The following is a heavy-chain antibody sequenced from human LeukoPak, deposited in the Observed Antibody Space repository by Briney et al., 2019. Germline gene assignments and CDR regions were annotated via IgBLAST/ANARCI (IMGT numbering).Heavy chain of an antibody. V-gene: IGHV3-11*04. J-gene: IGHJ4*02. D-gene: IGHD3-22*01. CDR1: GFTFSDYY. CDR3: ARDSSSVDSSGYSTRTFDY. Sequence: GGSLRLSCAASGFTFSDYYMSWIRQAPGKGLEWVSYISSSGSTIYYADSVKGRFTISRDNAKNSLYLQMNSLRAEDTAVYYCARDSSSVDSSGYSTRTFDYWGQGTLVTVSS. CDR2: ISSSGSTI.